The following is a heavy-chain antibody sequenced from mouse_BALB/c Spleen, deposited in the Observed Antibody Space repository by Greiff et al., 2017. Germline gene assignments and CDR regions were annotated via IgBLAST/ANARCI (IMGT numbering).Heavy chain of an antibody. V-gene: IGHV3-2*02. CDR1: GYSITSDYA. Sequence: EVKLQESGPGLVKPSQSLSLTCTVTGYSITSDYAWNWIRQFPGNKLEWMGYISYSGSTSYNPSLKSRISITRDTSKNQFFLQLNSVTTEDTATYYCARVYYGYYFDYWGQGTTLTVSS. D-gene: IGHD1-1*01. J-gene: IGHJ2*01. CDR2: ISYSGST. CDR3: ARVYYGYYFDY.